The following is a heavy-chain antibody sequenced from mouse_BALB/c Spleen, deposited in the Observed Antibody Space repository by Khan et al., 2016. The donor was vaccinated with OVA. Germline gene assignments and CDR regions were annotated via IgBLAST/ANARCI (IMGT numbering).Heavy chain of an antibody. Sequence: QMQREESGPGLVAPSQSLSITCTVSGFSLTNYGVNWVRQPPGKGLEWLGVIWAGGSTNYNSALMSRLSISKDNAKSQVFLKMNSLQTDDTAIYYCARFYDPYYAVDYWGPGTSVTVSS. D-gene: IGHD1-1*01. CDR2: IWAGGST. J-gene: IGHJ4*01. CDR1: GFSLTNYG. CDR3: ARFYDPYYAVDY. V-gene: IGHV2-9*02.